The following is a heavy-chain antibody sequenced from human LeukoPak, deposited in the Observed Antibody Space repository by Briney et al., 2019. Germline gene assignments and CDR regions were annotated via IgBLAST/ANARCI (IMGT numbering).Heavy chain of an antibody. V-gene: IGHV3-53*01. J-gene: IGHJ4*02. CDR2: IFSTGTT. D-gene: IGHD4-17*01. Sequence: TGGSLRLSCAASGFTVSSNYMSWVRQAPGKGLEWVSVIFSTGTTYYADSVKGRFTISRDNSKNSLFLQMNSLRAEDTAVYYCARLTVTYYFDSWGQGTLVTVSS. CDR3: ARLTVTYYFDS. CDR1: GFTVSSNY.